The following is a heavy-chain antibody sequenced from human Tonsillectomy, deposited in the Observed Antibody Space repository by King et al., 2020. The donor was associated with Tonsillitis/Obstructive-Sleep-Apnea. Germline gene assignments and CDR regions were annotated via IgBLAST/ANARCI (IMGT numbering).Heavy chain of an antibody. CDR1: GFTFDDYA. J-gene: IGHJ4*02. CDR2: ISWNSGSI. CDR3: AKDISQTGYYFDY. V-gene: IGHV3-9*01. D-gene: IGHD7-27*01. Sequence: VQLVESGGGLVQPGRSLRLSCAASGFTFDDYAMHWVRQAPGKGLEWVSGISWNSGSIGYADSVKGRFTISRDNAKNSLYLQMNSLRAEDTALYYCAKDISQTGYYFDYWGQGTLVTVSS.